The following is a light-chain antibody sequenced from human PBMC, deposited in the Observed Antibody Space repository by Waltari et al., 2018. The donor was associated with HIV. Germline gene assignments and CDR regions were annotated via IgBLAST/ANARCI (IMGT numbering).Light chain of an antibody. CDR2: DVS. CDR3: CSYAGSSTYV. J-gene: IGLJ1*01. V-gene: IGLV2-23*02. Sequence: QSALTQPASVSGSPGQSLTISCPGTSSDVGGYTYVSWYQQHPGKAPKLMIYDVSKRPSGVSNRFSGSKSGNTASLTISGLQAEDEADYYCCSYAGSSTYVFRTGTKVTVL. CDR1: SSDVGGYTY.